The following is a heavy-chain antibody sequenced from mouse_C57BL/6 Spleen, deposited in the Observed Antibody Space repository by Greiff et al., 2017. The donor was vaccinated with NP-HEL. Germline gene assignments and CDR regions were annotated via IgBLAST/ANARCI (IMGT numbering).Heavy chain of an antibody. CDR1: GFTFSSYA. CDR3: ARPGGNYPYYAMDY. J-gene: IGHJ4*01. V-gene: IGHV5-4*03. CDR2: ISDGGSYT. D-gene: IGHD2-1*01. Sequence: EVKLMESGGGLVKPGGSLKLSCAASGFTFSSYAMSWVRQTPEKRLEWVATISDGGSYTYYPDNVKGRFTISRDNAKNNLYLQMTSLRSEDTAMYYCARPGGNYPYYAMDYWGQGTSVTVSS.